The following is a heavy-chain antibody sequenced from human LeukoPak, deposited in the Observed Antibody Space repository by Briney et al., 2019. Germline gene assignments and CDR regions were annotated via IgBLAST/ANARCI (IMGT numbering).Heavy chain of an antibody. CDR3: ARGIDTAMVTWEKDYYESSGYHYFDY. D-gene: IGHD3-22*01. CDR2: IYYSGST. Sequence: SETLSLTCTVSGGSISSGGYYWSWLRQPPGKGLEWIGYIYYSGSTNYNPSLKSRVTISVDTSKNQFSLKLSSVTAADTAVYYCARGIDTAMVTWEKDYYESSGYHYFDYWGQGTLVTVSS. CDR1: GGSISSGGYY. J-gene: IGHJ4*02. V-gene: IGHV4-61*08.